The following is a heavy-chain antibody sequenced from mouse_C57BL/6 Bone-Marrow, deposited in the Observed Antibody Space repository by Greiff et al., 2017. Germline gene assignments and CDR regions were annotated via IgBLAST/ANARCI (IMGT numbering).Heavy chain of an antibody. J-gene: IGHJ2*01. Sequence: VQLQQSGAELVRPGTSVKMSCKASGYTFTNYWIGWAKQRPGHGLEWIGDIYPGGGYTNYNEKFKGKAKLTADKSSSTAYMQFSSLTSEDSAIYYCARGGPDYYDSSTPCDYWGQGTTLTVSS. CDR1: GYTFTNYW. V-gene: IGHV1-63*01. CDR3: ARGGPDYYDSSTPCDY. D-gene: IGHD1-1*01. CDR2: IYPGGGYT.